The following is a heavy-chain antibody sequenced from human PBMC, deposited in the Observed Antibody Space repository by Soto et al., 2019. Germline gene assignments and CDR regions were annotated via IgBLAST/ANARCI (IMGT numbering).Heavy chain of an antibody. CDR3: ERLINMVRGYGMDL. CDR2: INYSGDT. Sequence: SETLSLTCTVSGGSISSYSWSWIRQPPGKGLEWIGYINYSGDTNYNASLKSRVTISIDTSENQFSLKPSSVTAADTDVYYCERLINMVRGYGMDLWGQGTTVTVSS. V-gene: IGHV4-59*01. D-gene: IGHD3-10*01. CDR1: GGSISSYS. J-gene: IGHJ6*02.